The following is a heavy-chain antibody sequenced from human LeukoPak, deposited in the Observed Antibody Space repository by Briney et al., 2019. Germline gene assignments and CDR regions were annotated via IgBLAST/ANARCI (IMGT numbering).Heavy chain of an antibody. V-gene: IGHV4-30-4*08. CDR3: ARDYYDSSGYAWFDP. D-gene: IGHD3-22*01. CDR2: IYYSGST. J-gene: IGHJ5*02. Sequence: ASETLSLTSTVSGGSISSGDYYWSWIRQPPGKGLEWIGYIYYSGSTYYNPSLKSRVTISVDTSKNQFSLKLSSVTAADTAVYYCARDYYDSSGYAWFDPWGQGTLVTVSS. CDR1: GGSISSGDYY.